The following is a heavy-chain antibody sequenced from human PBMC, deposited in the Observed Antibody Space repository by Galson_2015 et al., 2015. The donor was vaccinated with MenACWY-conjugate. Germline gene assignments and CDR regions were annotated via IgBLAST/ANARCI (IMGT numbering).Heavy chain of an antibody. V-gene: IGHV2-5*02. CDR2: IYWDDDK. D-gene: IGHD1-26*01. J-gene: IGHJ4*02. CDR1: GFSLTANPLG. Sequence: PALVKPTQTLTLTCTLSGFSLTANPLGVGWIRQPPGKALEWLALIYWDDDKRYSPSLRSRVSITKDTSNNQVVLTMTNVDPVDTATYFCAHRRRYSGNWDGGYFDNWGQGTLVTVSS. CDR3: AHRRRYSGNWDGGYFDN.